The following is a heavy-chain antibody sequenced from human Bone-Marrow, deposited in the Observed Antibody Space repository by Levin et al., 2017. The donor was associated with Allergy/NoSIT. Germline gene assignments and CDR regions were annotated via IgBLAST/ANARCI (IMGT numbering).Heavy chain of an antibody. CDR1: GGSISHNY. V-gene: IGHV4-59*01. J-gene: IGHJ5*02. CDR3: ARVDWGMRGDTENCFDP. CDR2: IYYDGNT. D-gene: IGHD2-21*01. Sequence: PSETLSLTCSVSGGSISHNYWTWIRQPPGKGLEWIGFIYYDGNTNYNPSLKSRASISADTSKNQFSLTLTSVTPADTAVYYCARVDWGMRGDTENCFDPWGQGALVIVSS.